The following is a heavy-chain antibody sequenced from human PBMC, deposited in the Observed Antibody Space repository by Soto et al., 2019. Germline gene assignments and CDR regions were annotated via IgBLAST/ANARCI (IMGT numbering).Heavy chain of an antibody. Sequence: PSETLSLTCTVSGGSISSGDYYWSWIRQPPWKGLEWIGYIYYSGSTYYNPSLKSRVTISVDTSKNQFSLKLSSVTAADTAVYYCARVYEYSYPNNWFDPWGQGXLVTVYS. V-gene: IGHV4-30-4*01. J-gene: IGHJ5*02. CDR2: IYYSGST. CDR3: ARVYEYSYPNNWFDP. D-gene: IGHD5-18*01. CDR1: GGSISSGDYY.